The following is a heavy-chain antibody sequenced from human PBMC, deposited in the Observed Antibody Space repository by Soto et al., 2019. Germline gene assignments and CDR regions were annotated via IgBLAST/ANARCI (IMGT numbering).Heavy chain of an antibody. Sequence: PGGSLRLSCVASGFTFSGYWMSWVRQAPGKGLEWVATIKDDGSEKYYVDSVKGRFTISRDNAENSLYLQMNSLRAEDTAVYYCARVPAAGIFDYWGQGTLVTVSS. CDR3: ARVPAAGIFDY. D-gene: IGHD6-13*01. J-gene: IGHJ4*02. CDR1: GFTFSGYW. CDR2: IKDDGSEK. V-gene: IGHV3-7*01.